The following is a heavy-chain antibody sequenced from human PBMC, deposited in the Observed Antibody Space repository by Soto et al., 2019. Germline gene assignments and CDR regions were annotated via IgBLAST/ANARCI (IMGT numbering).Heavy chain of an antibody. CDR2: INQDGSEK. V-gene: IGHV3-7*01. CDR3: ARDFGVQELDY. CDR1: GFTFSSFW. J-gene: IGHJ4*02. Sequence: GGSLRLSCAASGFTFSSFWITWVRQAPGKGLEWVANINQDGSEKHYVDSVKGRFTLSRDNAENSVYLQMNSLRADDTAVYYCARDFGVQELDYWGQGTLVTVSS. D-gene: IGHD3-3*01.